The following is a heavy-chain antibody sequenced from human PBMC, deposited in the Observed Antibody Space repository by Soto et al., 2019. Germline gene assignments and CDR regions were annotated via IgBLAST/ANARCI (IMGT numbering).Heavy chain of an antibody. CDR2: ISWNSGSI. V-gene: IGHV3-9*01. J-gene: IGHJ5*02. Sequence: SLRLSCAASGFTFDDYGMHWVRQAPGKCLEWVSGISWNSGSIGYADSVKGRFIISRDNAKNSVYLQMNNLRPEDTAFYFCAKVSTTHTFGPLDPWGQGTLVTVSS. D-gene: IGHD1-1*01. CDR3: AKVSTTHTFGPLDP. CDR1: GFTFDDYG.